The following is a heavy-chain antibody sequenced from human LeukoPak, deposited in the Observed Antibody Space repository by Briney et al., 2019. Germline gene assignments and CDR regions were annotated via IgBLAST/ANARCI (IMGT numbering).Heavy chain of an antibody. CDR2: ISSDGGST. Sequence: GGSLRLSCAASGFTFSSYAMHWVRQAPGKGLELVSTISSDGGSTYYANSVKGRFTISRDNSKNTLYLQMGSLRAEDMAVYYCARDRSSYDAFAIWGQGTMFTVSS. CDR3: ARDRSSYDAFAI. V-gene: IGHV3-64*01. D-gene: IGHD5-12*01. J-gene: IGHJ3*02. CDR1: GFTFSSYA.